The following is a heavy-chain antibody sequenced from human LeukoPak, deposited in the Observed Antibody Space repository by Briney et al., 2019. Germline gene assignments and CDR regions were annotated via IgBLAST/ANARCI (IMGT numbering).Heavy chain of an antibody. CDR1: GGSISSSSYY. Sequence: SDTLSLTCTVSGGSISSSSYYWGWIRQPPGKGLEWIGSIYYSGSTYYNPSLKSRVTISVDTSKNQFSLKLSSVTAADTAVYYCVVFWSGASHNWGQGSLVTVSS. CDR2: IYYSGST. J-gene: IGHJ4*02. D-gene: IGHD3-3*01. V-gene: IGHV4-39*01. CDR3: VVFWSGASHN.